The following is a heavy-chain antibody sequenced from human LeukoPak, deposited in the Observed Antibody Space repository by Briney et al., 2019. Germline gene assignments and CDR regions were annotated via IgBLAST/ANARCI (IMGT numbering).Heavy chain of an antibody. V-gene: IGHV4-59*08. Sequence: PSETLSLTCTVSGGSITSYYWILIRQPPGKGLEWIGYIYSSGSTKYNPSLKSRVTISVDTSKNQFSLKLSSVTAADTAVYYCARGVSGYTVSFDYWGQGTLVIVSS. CDR2: IYSSGST. CDR3: ARGVSGYTVSFDY. D-gene: IGHD3-22*01. CDR1: GGSITSYY. J-gene: IGHJ4*02.